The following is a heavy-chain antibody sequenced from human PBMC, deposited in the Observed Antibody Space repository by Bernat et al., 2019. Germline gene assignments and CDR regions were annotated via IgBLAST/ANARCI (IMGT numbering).Heavy chain of an antibody. V-gene: IGHV3-21*01. CDR1: GFTFSSYS. J-gene: IGHJ6*02. CDR2: ISSSSSYI. Sequence: EVQLVESGGGLVKPGGSLRLSCVASGFTFSSYSMNWVRQAPGNGLEWVSSISSSSSYIYYADSVKGRFTISRDNAKNSLYLQMNSLRAEDTAVYYCASYDQGTAINRDYYYYGMDVWGQGTTVTVSS. D-gene: IGHD2-21*02. CDR3: ASYDQGTAINRDYYYYGMDV.